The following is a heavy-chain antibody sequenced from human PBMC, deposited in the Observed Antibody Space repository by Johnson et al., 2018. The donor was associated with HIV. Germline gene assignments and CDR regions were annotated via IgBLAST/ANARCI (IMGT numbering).Heavy chain of an antibody. CDR1: GFTFSNYA. D-gene: IGHD1-26*01. J-gene: IGHJ3*02. CDR2: ISYDGSDK. V-gene: IGHV3-30*19. Sequence: QVQLVESGGGVVQPGRSLRLSCAASGFTFSNYAMHWVRQAPGKGLEWVAVISYDGSDKYYADSVKGRFTISRDNAKNSLYLQMNSLRAEDTAFYYCARGEWELNAGHGFDIWGQGTMVTVSS. CDR3: ARGEWELNAGHGFDI.